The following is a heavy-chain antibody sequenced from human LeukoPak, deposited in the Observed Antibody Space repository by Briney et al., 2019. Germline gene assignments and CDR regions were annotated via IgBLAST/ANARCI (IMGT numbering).Heavy chain of an antibody. CDR1: GFTFSDYY. V-gene: IGHV3-11*04. D-gene: IGHD3-22*01. CDR2: ISSSGSTI. J-gene: IGHJ4*02. Sequence: PGGSLRLSCAASGFTFSDYYMSWIRQAPGKGLEWVSYISSSGSTIYYADSVKGRFTISRDNAKNSLYLQMNSLRAEDTAVYYCASQDDYYDSSGYPRYWGQGTLVTVSS. CDR3: ASQDDYYDSSGYPRY.